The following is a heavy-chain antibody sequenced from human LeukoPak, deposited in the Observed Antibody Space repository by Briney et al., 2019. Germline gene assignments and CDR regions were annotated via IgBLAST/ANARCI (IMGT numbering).Heavy chain of an antibody. CDR2: IYYSGST. J-gene: IGHJ4*02. V-gene: IGHV4-59*08. CDR1: GGSISSYY. Sequence: SETLSLTCTVSGGSISSYYWSWIRQPPGKGLEWIGYIYYSGSTNYNPSLKSRVTISVDTSKNQFSLKLSSVTAADTAVHYCARSIVGATSGRYYFDYWGQGTLVTVSS. D-gene: IGHD1-26*01. CDR3: ARSIVGATSGRYYFDY.